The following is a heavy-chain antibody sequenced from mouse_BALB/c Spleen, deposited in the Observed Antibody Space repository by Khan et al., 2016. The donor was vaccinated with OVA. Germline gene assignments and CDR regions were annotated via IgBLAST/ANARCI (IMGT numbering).Heavy chain of an antibody. V-gene: IGHV1-77*01. Sequence: QVRLQQSGPELVKPGASVKMSCKTSGYTFTDYDIRWVKQRTGQGLEWIGEIYPGSGSTYYNEKFKGKATLTADKSSNTAYMQLSSLTSEDSAVYFCAKIFYGNSYAMDYGGRGTAVTVSS. CDR3: AKIFYGNSYAMDY. J-gene: IGHJ4*01. D-gene: IGHD2-1*01. CDR1: GYTFTDYD. CDR2: IYPGSGST.